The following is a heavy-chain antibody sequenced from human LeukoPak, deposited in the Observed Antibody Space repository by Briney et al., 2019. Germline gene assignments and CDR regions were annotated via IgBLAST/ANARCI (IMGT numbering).Heavy chain of an antibody. CDR3: ARLGSNVFDH. J-gene: IGHJ4*02. CDR2: IYYSGST. V-gene: IGHV4-59*01. D-gene: IGHD3-10*01. Sequence: SETLSLTCSVSGGSMSSFYWSWIRQPPGKGLEWIGYIYYSGSTNYSPSLKSRVTMSVDTSKNQFSLKLSSVTAADTAVYYCARLGSNVFDHWGQGTLVTVSS. CDR1: GGSMSSFY.